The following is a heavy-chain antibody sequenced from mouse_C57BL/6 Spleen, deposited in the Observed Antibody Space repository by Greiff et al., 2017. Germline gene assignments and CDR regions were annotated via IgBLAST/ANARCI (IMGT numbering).Heavy chain of an antibody. CDR1: GYTFTNYW. CDR3: AGGGNYGDYYAMDY. V-gene: IGHV1-63*01. D-gene: IGHD2-1*01. Sequence: VQLMESGAELVRPGTSVKMSCKASGYTFTNYWIGWAKQRPGHGLEWIGDIYPGGGYTNYNEKFKGKATLTADKSSSTAYMQLSSLTSEDSTIYYCAGGGNYGDYYAMDYWGQGTSVTVSA. J-gene: IGHJ4*01. CDR2: IYPGGGYT.